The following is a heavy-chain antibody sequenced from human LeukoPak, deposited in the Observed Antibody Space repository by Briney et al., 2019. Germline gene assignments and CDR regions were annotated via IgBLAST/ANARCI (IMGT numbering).Heavy chain of an antibody. CDR2: INHSGST. CDR1: GGSFSGYY. V-gene: IGHV4-34*01. D-gene: IGHD3-9*01. Sequence: SETLSLTCAVSGGSFSGYYWSWIRQPPGKGLEWIGEINHSGSTNYNPSLKSRVSISVDTSKNQFSLKLSSVTAADTAVYYCARVLRYFDWLPHAFDIWGQGTMVTVSS. J-gene: IGHJ3*02. CDR3: ARVLRYFDWLPHAFDI.